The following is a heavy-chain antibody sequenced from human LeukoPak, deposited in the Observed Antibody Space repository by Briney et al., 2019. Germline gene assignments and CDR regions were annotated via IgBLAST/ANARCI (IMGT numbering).Heavy chain of an antibody. CDR2: IDPSDSYT. CDR3: ARRGYGDYTNGLDY. D-gene: IGHD4-17*01. Sequence: GESLRISCQASGYSFTSYWISWVRQMPGKGLEWLGRIDPSDSYTNYSPSFQGHVTISADKSISTAYLQWSSLKASDTAMYYCARRGYGDYTNGLDYWGQGTLVTVSS. V-gene: IGHV5-10-1*01. J-gene: IGHJ4*02. CDR1: GYSFTSYW.